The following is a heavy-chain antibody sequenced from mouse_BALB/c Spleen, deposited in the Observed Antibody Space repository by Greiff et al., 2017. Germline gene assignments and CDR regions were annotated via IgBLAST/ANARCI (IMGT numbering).Heavy chain of an antibody. CDR2: IRSKSNNYAT. CDR3: VRHEGLRHYAMDY. Sequence: EVKLVESGGGLVQPKGSLKLSCAASGFTFNTYAMNWVRQAPGKGLEWVARIRSKSNNYATYYADSVKDRFTISRDDSQSMLYLQMNNLKTEDTAMYYCVRHEGLRHYAMDYWGQGTSVTGAS. J-gene: IGHJ4*01. CDR1: GFTFNTYA. V-gene: IGHV10-1*02. D-gene: IGHD2-4*01.